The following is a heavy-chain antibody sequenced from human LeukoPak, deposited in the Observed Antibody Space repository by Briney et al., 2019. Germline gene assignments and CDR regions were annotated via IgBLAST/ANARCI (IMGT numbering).Heavy chain of an antibody. J-gene: IGHJ4*02. V-gene: IGHV3-53*01. CDR1: GFTVSSNY. CDR2: IYSGGST. Sequence: GGSLRLSCAASGFTVSSNYMSWVRQAPGKGLEWVSVIYSGGSTYYADSVKGRFTISRDNSKNTLYLQMNSLRAEDTAVYYCAAGPDQYYFDYWGQGTLSPSPQ. CDR3: AAGPDQYYFDY.